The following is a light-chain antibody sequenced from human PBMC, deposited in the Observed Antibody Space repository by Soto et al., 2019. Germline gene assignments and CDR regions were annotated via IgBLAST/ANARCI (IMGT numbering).Light chain of an antibody. V-gene: IGLV2-8*01. CDR2: EVS. CDR1: SSDVGGYNF. CDR3: SSYAASNNVL. J-gene: IGLJ2*01. Sequence: QSALTQPPSASGSPGQSVTISCTGTSSDVGGYNFVSWYLQHPGKAPKLMIYEVSKRPSGVPDRFSGSKSGNTASLTVSGLQAEDEADYYCSSYAASNNVLFGGGTKLTVL.